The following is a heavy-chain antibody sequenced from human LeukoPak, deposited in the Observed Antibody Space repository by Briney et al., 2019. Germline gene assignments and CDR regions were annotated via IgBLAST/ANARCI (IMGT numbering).Heavy chain of an antibody. CDR1: GFIVNTNY. CDR2: ISGSGGRT. V-gene: IGHV3-23*01. Sequence: PGGSLRLSCAASGFIVNTNYMTWVRQAPGKGLEWVSNISGSGGRTYYADSVKGRFTISRDDSKNTLYLQMNSLRAEDTAVYYCAKSGLNRFDYWGQGALVTVSS. CDR3: AKSGLNRFDY. J-gene: IGHJ4*02. D-gene: IGHD2-15*01.